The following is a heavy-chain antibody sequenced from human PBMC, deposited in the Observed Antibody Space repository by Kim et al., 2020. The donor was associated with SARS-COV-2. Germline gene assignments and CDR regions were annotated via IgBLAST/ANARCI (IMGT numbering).Heavy chain of an antibody. CDR3: ARTSHPTSTTSGQWPFFDY. J-gene: IGHJ4*02. Sequence: SETLSLTCTVSGDSVSSGSYYWSWIRQPPGKGLEWIGYIYYTGSTNYNPSLKSRVTISVDTSKDQFSLKLTSVTAADTALYYCARTSHPTSTTSGQWPFFDYWGQGTLVTVSS. V-gene: IGHV4-61*01. D-gene: IGHD6-19*01. CDR2: IYYTGST. CDR1: GDSVSSGSYY.